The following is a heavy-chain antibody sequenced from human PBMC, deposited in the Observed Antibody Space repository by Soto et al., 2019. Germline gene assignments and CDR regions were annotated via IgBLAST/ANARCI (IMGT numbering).Heavy chain of an antibody. CDR2: ISAYNGNT. D-gene: IGHD3-16*01. CDR3: ATSVYYDYIWGSYNWFDP. Sequence: ASVKVSCKASGYTFTSYGISWVRQAPGQGLEWMGWISAYNGNTNYAQKLQGRVTMTTDTSTSTAYMELRSLRSDDTAVYYCATSVYYDYIWGSYNWFDPWGQGTLVTVSS. CDR1: GYTFTSYG. V-gene: IGHV1-18*01. J-gene: IGHJ5*02.